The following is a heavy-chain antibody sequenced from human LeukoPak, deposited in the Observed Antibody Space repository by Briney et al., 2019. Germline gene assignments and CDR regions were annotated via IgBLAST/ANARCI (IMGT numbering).Heavy chain of an antibody. D-gene: IGHD3-3*01. CDR2: IRYDGSNK. V-gene: IGHV3-30*02. J-gene: IGHJ4*02. CDR1: GFTFSSYG. Sequence: GGSLRLSCAASGFTFSSYGKHWVRQAPGKGLEWVAFIRYDGSNKYYADSVKGRFTISRDNSKNTLYLQMNSLRAEDTAVYYCASAYDFWSGPTDYWGQGTLVTVSS. CDR3: ASAYDFWSGPTDY.